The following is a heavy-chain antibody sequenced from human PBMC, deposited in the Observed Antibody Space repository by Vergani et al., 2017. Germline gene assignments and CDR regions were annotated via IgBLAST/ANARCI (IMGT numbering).Heavy chain of an antibody. CDR3: ASYHYYGSGSYNYYFDY. CDR1: GGSISSGSYY. D-gene: IGHD3-10*01. V-gene: IGHV4-61*02. CDR2: IYTSGST. J-gene: IGHJ4*02. Sequence: QVQLQESGPGLVKPSQTLSLTCTVSGGSISSGSYYWSWIRQPAGKGLEWIGRIYTSGSTNYNPSLKIRVTISVDTSKNKFSLKLSSVTAADTAVYYCASYHYYGSGSYNYYFDYWGQGTLVTVSS.